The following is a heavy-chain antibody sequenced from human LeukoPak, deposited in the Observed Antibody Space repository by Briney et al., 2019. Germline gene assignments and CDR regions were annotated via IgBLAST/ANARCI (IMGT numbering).Heavy chain of an antibody. D-gene: IGHD1-14*01. V-gene: IGHV4-34*01. CDR2: VSHGGGT. Sequence: SETLSLTCGVYGGSFNDYYWAWIRQAPGKGLEWMGEVSHGGGTNYNPSVKNRVTISVDTSKRQFSLTLTSMTAADTAIYYCARHRYISGSFDSWGQGTLVTVSS. J-gene: IGHJ4*02. CDR3: ARHRYISGSFDS. CDR1: GGSFNDYY.